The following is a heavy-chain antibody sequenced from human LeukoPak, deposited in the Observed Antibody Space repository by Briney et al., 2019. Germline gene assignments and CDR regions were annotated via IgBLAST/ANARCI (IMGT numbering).Heavy chain of an antibody. Sequence: ESGPTLVNPTQTLTLTCTFSGFSLTTGGMCVGWIRHPPGKALEWLALIDWDDDKYYSTSLKTRLTIPKDTSKNQVVLTMTNMDPVDTATYYCARARDCSGLFDPWGQGTLVTVSS. CDR2: IDWDDDK. J-gene: IGHJ5*02. D-gene: IGHD2-15*01. CDR3: ARARDCSGLFDP. V-gene: IGHV2-70*01. CDR1: GFSLTTGGMC.